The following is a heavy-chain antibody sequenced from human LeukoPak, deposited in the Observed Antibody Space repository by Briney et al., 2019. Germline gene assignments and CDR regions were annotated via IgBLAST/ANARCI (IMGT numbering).Heavy chain of an antibody. V-gene: IGHV3-43*01. CDR1: GFTFDDYT. CDR2: ISWDGGST. Sequence: QAGGSLRLSCAASGFTFDDYTMHWVRQAPGKGLEWVSLISWDGGSTYYADSVKGRFTISRDNSKNSLYLQMNSLRTEDTALYYCAIAAAGTAYNWNDQFDYWGQGTLVTVSS. CDR3: AIAAAGTAYNWNDQFDY. J-gene: IGHJ4*02. D-gene: IGHD1-20*01.